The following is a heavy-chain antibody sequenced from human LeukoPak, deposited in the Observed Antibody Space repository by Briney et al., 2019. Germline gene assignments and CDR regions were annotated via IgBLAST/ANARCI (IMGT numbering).Heavy chain of an antibody. CDR3: ARPRPHDYYFDL. V-gene: IGHV3-20*04. D-gene: IGHD1-1*01. CDR1: GFTFDDYG. Sequence: QTGGSLGLSCAASGFTFDDYGMSWVRQAPGKGLEWVSGINWSGVNTGYADSVEGRFTISRDNAKSSLYLQMNNLRVEDTALYYCARPRPHDYYFDLWGQGTLVTVSS. CDR2: INWSGVNT. J-gene: IGHJ4*02.